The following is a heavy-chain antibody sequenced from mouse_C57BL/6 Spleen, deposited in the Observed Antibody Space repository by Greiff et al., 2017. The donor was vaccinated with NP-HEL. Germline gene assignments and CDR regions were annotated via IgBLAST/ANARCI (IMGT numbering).Heavy chain of an antibody. V-gene: IGHV1-15*01. CDR2: IDPETGGT. J-gene: IGHJ2*01. D-gene: IGHD1-1*01. CDR3: TPLYYYGSSYGY. CDR1: GYTFTDYE. Sequence: VKLVESGAELVRPGASVTLSCKASGYTFTDYEMHWVKQTPVHGLEWIGAIDPETGGTAYNQKFKGKAILTADKSSSTAYMELRSLTSEDSAVYYCTPLYYYGSSYGYWGQGTTLTVSS.